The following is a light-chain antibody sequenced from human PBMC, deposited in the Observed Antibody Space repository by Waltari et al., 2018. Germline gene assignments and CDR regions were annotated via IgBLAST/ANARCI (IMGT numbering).Light chain of an antibody. V-gene: IGLV2-23*02. CDR2: EVN. CDR1: SSDVGSYTL. J-gene: IGLJ3*02. Sequence: QSALTQPASVSGSPGQSITISCTGTSSDVGSYTLVSWYQQHPGRAPKVLLYEVNRRPSGVSNRCSGSKSGNTASLTISGLQAEDEADYSCSSYAGSSTLLFGGGTKVTVL. CDR3: SSYAGSSTLL.